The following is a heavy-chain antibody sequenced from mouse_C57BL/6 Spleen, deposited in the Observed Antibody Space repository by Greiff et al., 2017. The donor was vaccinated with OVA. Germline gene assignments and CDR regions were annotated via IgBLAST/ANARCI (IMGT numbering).Heavy chain of an antibody. D-gene: IGHD1-1*01. J-gene: IGHJ4*01. Sequence: QVQLQQSGAELVKPGASVKISCKASGYAFSSYWMNWVKQRPGKGLEWIGQIYPGDGDTNYNGKFKGKATLTADKSSSTAYMQLSSLTSEDSAVYFCARSLDYYGSSEIRDYAMDYWGQGTSVTVSS. CDR3: ARSLDYYGSSEIRDYAMDY. V-gene: IGHV1-80*01. CDR1: GYAFSSYW. CDR2: IYPGDGDT.